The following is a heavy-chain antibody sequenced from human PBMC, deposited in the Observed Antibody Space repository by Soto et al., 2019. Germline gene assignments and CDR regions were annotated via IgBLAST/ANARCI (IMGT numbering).Heavy chain of an antibody. CDR1: GFTFSSYG. D-gene: IGHD6-6*01. CDR2: ISYDGSNK. V-gene: IGHV3-30*18. CDR3: AKDGEYSSSSGLGFFDY. J-gene: IGHJ4*02. Sequence: PGGSLRLSCAASGFTFSSYGMHWVRQAPGKGLEWVAVISYDGSNKYYADSVKGRFTISRDNSKNTLYLQMNSLRAEDTAVYYCAKDGEYSSSSGLGFFDYWGQGT.